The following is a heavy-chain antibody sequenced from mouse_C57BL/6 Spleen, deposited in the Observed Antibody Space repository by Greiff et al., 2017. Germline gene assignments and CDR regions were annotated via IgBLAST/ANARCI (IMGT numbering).Heavy chain of an antibody. CDR3: ASLITTVVATNAMDY. CDR1: GFTFSSYG. V-gene: IGHV5-6*01. D-gene: IGHD1-1*01. CDR2: ISSGGSYT. J-gene: IGHJ4*01. Sequence: EVKVVESGGDLVKPGGSLKLSCAASGFTFSSYGMSWVRQTPDKRLEWVATISSGGSYTYYPDSVKGRFTISRDNAKTTLYLQMSSLKSEDTAMYYCASLITTVVATNAMDYWGQGTSVTVSS.